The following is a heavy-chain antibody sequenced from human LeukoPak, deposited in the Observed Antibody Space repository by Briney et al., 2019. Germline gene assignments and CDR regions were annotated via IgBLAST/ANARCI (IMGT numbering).Heavy chain of an antibody. CDR2: ISSSSKYI. J-gene: IGHJ4*02. D-gene: IGHD3-3*01. CDR3: AREPFWSGYYSNLHFDY. CDR1: EFTFSSYN. V-gene: IGHV3-21*01. Sequence: EGSLRLSCAASEFTFSSYNMNWVRQAPGKGLEWVSSISSSSKYIYYADSVKGRFTISRDNAKNSLYLQMNSLRAEDTAVYYCAREPFWSGYYSNLHFDYWGQGTLVTVSS.